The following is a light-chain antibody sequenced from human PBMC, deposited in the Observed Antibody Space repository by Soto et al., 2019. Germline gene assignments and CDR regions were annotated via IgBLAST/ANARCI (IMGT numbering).Light chain of an antibody. CDR2: DAS. V-gene: IGKV1-5*01. J-gene: IGKJ2*01. Sequence: DIQMTQSPSTLSASAGDRVTISCRASQSIASWLAWYQQKAGKAPNLLIYDASSLESGVPSRFSGSGSGTEFTLTISSMQPDDYATYYCQQYDTYPYTFGQGPKLDI. CDR1: QSIASW. CDR3: QQYDTYPYT.